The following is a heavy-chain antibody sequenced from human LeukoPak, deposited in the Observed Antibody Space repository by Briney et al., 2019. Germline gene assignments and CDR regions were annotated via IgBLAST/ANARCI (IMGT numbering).Heavy chain of an antibody. V-gene: IGHV4-59*08. Sequence: SETLSLTCTVSGGSISSYYWSWIRQPPGEGLEWIGYIYYSGSTNYNPSLKSRVTISVDTSKNQFSLKLSSVTAADTAVYYCARHGAVVGGGSVSYYFDYWGQGTLVTVSS. CDR1: GGSISSYY. CDR2: IYYSGST. J-gene: IGHJ4*02. CDR3: ARHGAVVGGGSVSYYFDY. D-gene: IGHD1-26*01.